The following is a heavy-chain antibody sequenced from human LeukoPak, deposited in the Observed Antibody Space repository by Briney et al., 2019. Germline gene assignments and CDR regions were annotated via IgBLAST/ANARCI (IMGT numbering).Heavy chain of an antibody. V-gene: IGHV5-10-1*01. CDR2: IDPSDSYT. D-gene: IGHD4-17*01. CDR1: GYSFTSYW. J-gene: IGHJ5*02. CDR3: ARHRREYGEYGGGWFDP. Sequence: GESLKISCKGSGYSFTSYWISWVRQMPGKGLEWMGRIDPSDSYTNYSPSFQGHVTISADKSISTAYLQWSSLKASDTAMYYCARHRREYGEYGGGWFDPWGQGTLVTVSS.